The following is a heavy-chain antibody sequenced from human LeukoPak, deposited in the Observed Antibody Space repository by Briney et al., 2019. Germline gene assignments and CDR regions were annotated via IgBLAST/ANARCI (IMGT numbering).Heavy chain of an antibody. J-gene: IGHJ5*02. V-gene: IGHV3-7*01. Sequence: GGSLRLSCTASGFTFSTFWMHWVRQAPGKGLEWVANIKQDGGEKYYVDSVKGRFTISRDNAKNLLYLQMNSLRAEDTAVYYCAGDRGWFDPWGQGTLVTVSS. CDR1: GFTFSTFW. CDR2: IKQDGGEK. CDR3: AGDRGWFDP.